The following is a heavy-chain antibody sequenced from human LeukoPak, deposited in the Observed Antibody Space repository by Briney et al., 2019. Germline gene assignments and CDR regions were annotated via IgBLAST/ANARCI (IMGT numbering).Heavy chain of an antibody. J-gene: IGHJ3*02. CDR2: ISWNSGSI. D-gene: IGHD3-22*01. Sequence: GRSLRLSCAASGFTFDDYAMHWVRQAPGKGLEWVSGISWNSGSIGYADSVKGRFTISRDNAKNSLYLQMNSLRAEDTALYYRAKDSSGYYFDAFDIWGQGTMVTVSS. CDR3: AKDSSGYYFDAFDI. V-gene: IGHV3-9*01. CDR1: GFTFDDYA.